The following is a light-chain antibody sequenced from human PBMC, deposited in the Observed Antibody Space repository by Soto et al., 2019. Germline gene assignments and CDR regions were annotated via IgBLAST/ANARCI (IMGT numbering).Light chain of an antibody. Sequence: QSALTQPDSVSASPGQSIAISCTGTDSDIGGYDHVSWYQHHPGKAPKLLIYDVTNRPSGVSSRFSGSKAGRTASLTISGLQTEDEADYYCSSHTSSTALVFGTGTKLTVL. CDR3: SSHTSSTALV. V-gene: IGLV2-14*03. CDR2: DVT. CDR1: DSDIGGYDH. J-gene: IGLJ1*01.